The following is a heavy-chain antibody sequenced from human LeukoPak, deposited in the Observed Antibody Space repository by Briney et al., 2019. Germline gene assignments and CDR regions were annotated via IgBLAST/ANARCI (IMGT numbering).Heavy chain of an antibody. CDR2: INAGNGNT. CDR3: ARGKWPYAFDI. Sequence: ASVKVSCKASGYTFTSYAMHWVRQATGQRLEWMGWINAGNGNTKYSQKFQGRVTITRDTSASTAYMELSSLRSEDTAVYYCARGKWPYAFDIWGQGTMVTDSS. CDR1: GYTFTSYA. D-gene: IGHD5-12*01. J-gene: IGHJ3*02. V-gene: IGHV1-3*01.